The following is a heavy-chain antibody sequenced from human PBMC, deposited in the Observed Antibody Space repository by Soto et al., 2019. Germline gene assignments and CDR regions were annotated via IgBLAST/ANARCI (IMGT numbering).Heavy chain of an antibody. CDR3: ARTIIGRSLQWSFDY. CDR1: GGSISSGDYF. V-gene: IGHV4-31*03. CDR2: IYHSGST. J-gene: IGHJ4*02. Sequence: SLTCTVSGGSISSGDYFWSWIRQHPGKGLEWIGYIYHSGSTYYNPSLKSRVSISVDTSENQFSLKLSSMTAADTAVYYCARTIIGRSLQWSFDYWGQGTLVTVSS. D-gene: IGHD3-3*01.